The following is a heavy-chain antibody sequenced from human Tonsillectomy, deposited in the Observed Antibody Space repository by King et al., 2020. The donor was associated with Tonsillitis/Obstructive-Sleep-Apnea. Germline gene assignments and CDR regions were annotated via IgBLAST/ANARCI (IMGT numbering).Heavy chain of an antibody. CDR1: GGSFSGYY. D-gene: IGHD2-2*01. J-gene: IGHJ6*03. Sequence: VQLQQWGAGLLKPSETLSLTCAVYGGSFSGYYWSWIRQPPGKGLEWIGEINHSGSTNYNPSLKSRVTISVDTSKNQFSLKLSSVTAADTAVYYCAGDPTYCSSTSCYGKGTRYYYMDVWGKGTTVTVSS. CDR3: AGDPTYCSSTSCYGKGTRYYYMDV. CDR2: INHSGST. V-gene: IGHV4-34*01.